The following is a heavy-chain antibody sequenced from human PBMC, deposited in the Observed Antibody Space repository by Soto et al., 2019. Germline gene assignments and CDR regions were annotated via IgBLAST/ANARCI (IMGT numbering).Heavy chain of an antibody. D-gene: IGHD1-1*01. J-gene: IGHJ6*02. CDR2: IIPIFGTA. CDR1: GGTFNRYT. V-gene: IGHV1-69*01. Sequence: VQLVQSGAEVKKPGSSVKLSCKASGGTFNRYTIRWVRQAPGQGLEWMGGIIPIFGTANYAQKFKGRVAIIADESTSAAYMELRSLISEDTAVYYCALWGFRDGNNSKYNYSGMDVWGQGTTVTVSS. CDR3: ALWGFRDGNNSKYNYSGMDV.